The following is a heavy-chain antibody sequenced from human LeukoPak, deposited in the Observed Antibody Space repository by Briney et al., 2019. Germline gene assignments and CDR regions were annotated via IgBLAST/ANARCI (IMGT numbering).Heavy chain of an antibody. CDR3: AKMRGGTSVTSYFDS. Sequence: GGSLRLSCAASGFTFSGYAMNWVRQAPGKGLEWVSGFSGSGGGTYYAASVKGRFTISRDNSKTTLYLQMNSLRAEDTAVYYCAKMRGGTSVTSYFDSWGQGTLVTVSS. CDR1: GFTFSGYA. CDR2: FSGSGGGT. J-gene: IGHJ4*02. V-gene: IGHV3-23*01. D-gene: IGHD4-17*01.